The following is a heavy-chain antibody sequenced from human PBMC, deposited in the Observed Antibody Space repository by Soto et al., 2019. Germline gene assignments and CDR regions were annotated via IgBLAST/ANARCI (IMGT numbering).Heavy chain of an antibody. CDR1: GFTFSAYW. CDR2: INGDGRTT. V-gene: IGHV3-74*01. D-gene: IGHD4-17*01. Sequence: EVQLVESGGGVVPPGGSLRLSCAASGFTFSAYWMHWVRQAPGKGLMWVSRINGDGRTTSHADSVKGRFTISRENAKNTLYLQMNSLRAEDTAVYYCARAAYGEYWFDPWGQGTLVTVSS. J-gene: IGHJ5*02. CDR3: ARAAYGEYWFDP.